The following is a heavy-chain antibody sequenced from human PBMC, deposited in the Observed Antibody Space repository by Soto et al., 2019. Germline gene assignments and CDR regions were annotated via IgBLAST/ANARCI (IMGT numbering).Heavy chain of an antibody. Sequence: QVQLVESGGGVVQPGRSLRLSCAASGFTFSSYAMHWVRQAPGKGLEWVAVISYDGSNKYYADSVKGRFTISRDNSKNTLYLQMNSLRAEDTAVYYCARGPRFLEWLLSEGMYVWGQRTTVTVSS. V-gene: IGHV3-30-3*01. CDR1: GFTFSSYA. CDR2: ISYDGSNK. J-gene: IGHJ6*02. D-gene: IGHD3-3*01. CDR3: ARGPRFLEWLLSEGMYV.